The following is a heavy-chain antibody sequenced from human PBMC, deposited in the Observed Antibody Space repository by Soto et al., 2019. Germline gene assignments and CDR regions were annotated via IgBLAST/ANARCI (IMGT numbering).Heavy chain of an antibody. CDR1: GYTFTSYG. CDR3: ARDRDSSGWYSYYYYGMDV. CDR2: ISAHNGNT. J-gene: IGHJ6*02. V-gene: IGHV1-18*01. Sequence: ASVKVSCKASGYTFTSYGISWVRQAPGQGLEWMGWISAHNGNTNYAQKLQGRVTMTTDTSTSTAYMELRSLRSDDTAVYYCARDRDSSGWYSYYYYGMDVWGQGTTVTVSS. D-gene: IGHD6-19*01.